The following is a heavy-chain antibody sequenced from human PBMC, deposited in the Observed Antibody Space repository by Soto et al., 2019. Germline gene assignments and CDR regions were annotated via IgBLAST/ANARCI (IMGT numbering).Heavy chain of an antibody. D-gene: IGHD2-2*01. J-gene: IGHJ5*02. V-gene: IGHV4-39*01. CDR1: GGSISSSSYY. CDR3: ARHDCRSGSCRRGTCDP. CDR2: IYDSGST. Sequence: SETLSLTCSVSGGSISSSSYYWGWIRQPPGKGLEWIGSIYDSGSTYYNPSLKSRVTISVDTSRNQFSLKLSSVTAADTAVFYCARHDCRSGSCRRGTCDPWGQGTLVTVSS.